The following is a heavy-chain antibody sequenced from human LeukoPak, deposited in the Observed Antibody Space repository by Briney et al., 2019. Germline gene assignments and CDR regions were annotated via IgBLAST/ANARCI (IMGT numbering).Heavy chain of an antibody. CDR1: GFTFSSYG. D-gene: IGHD3-22*01. V-gene: IGHV3-30*03. Sequence: GGSLRLSCAASGFTFSSYGMQWVHQAPGKGLEWVAVISHDGTVKYYADSVRGRFTISRDNSKNTLYLQMNSLRAEDTAVYYCARARYDSSGYYSDYWGQGTLVTVSS. CDR2: ISHDGTVK. CDR3: ARARYDSSGYYSDY. J-gene: IGHJ4*02.